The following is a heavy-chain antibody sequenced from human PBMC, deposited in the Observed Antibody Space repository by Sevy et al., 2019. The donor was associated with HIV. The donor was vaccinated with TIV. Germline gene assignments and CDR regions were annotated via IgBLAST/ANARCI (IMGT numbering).Heavy chain of an antibody. Sequence: SEILSLTCTVSGGSISSSSYYWGWIRQPPGKGLEWIGSIYYSGSTYYNPSLKSRVTISVDTSKNQFSLKLSSETAADTAAYYCARHCSGGSCYLRGCWFDPWGQGTLVTVSS. CDR1: GGSISSSSYY. J-gene: IGHJ5*02. CDR3: ARHCSGGSCYLRGCWFDP. D-gene: IGHD2-15*01. CDR2: IYYSGST. V-gene: IGHV4-39*01.